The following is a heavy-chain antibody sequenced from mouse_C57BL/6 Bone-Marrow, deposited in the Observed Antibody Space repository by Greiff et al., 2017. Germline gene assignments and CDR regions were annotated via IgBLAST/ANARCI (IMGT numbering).Heavy chain of an antibody. Sequence: VQLQESGPGLVAPSQSLSITCTVSGFSLTSYGVHWVRQPPGKGLEWLVVIWSDGSTTYNSALKSRLSISKDNSKSQVFLKMNSHQTDDTAMYYCARHGYYGYWYFDVWGTGTTVTVSS. V-gene: IGHV2-6-1*01. CDR3: ARHGYYGYWYFDV. D-gene: IGHD2-3*01. CDR1: GFSLTSYG. J-gene: IGHJ1*03. CDR2: IWSDGST.